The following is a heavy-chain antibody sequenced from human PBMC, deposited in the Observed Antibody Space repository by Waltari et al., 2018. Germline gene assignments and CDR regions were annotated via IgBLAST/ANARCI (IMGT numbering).Heavy chain of an antibody. CDR3: ARGSFDSDSYFDV. V-gene: IGHV4-38-2*01. D-gene: IGHD1-26*01. CDR1: GYPISSGYY. CDR2: IYHSGTT. J-gene: IGHJ2*01. Sequence: QVQLQESGPGLGKPSETLSLTCAVSGYPISSGYYWGWIRQPPGKGLEWIGSIYHSGTTYDSPSLKSRVTISVDTSKNQFSLKVTSLTAADTAIYYCARGSFDSDSYFDVWGRGTLVTVSS.